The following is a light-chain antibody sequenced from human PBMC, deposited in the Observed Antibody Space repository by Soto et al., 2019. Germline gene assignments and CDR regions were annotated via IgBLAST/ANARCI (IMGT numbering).Light chain of an antibody. V-gene: IGKV1-5*01. CDR3: QQYNTYPWT. CDR1: QSISSW. Sequence: DIQMTQSPATLSASVGDRVTITCRASQSISSWLAWYQQKPGKVPKLLIDDASSLESGVPSRFSGSGSGTEFTLTISSLQPDDFAPYYCQQYNTYPWTFGQGNKVEIK. J-gene: IGKJ1*01. CDR2: DAS.